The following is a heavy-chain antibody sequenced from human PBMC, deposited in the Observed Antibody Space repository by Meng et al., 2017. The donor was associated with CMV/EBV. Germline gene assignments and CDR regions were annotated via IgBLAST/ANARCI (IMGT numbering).Heavy chain of an antibody. CDR1: GDSVSRNNII. V-gene: IGHV6-1*01. CDR3: VRSGGRMAAGLFDP. Sequence: SETLSLTCAISGDSVSRNNIIWNWIRQSPSRGLEWLGRTYYRSKWYSDSAVSVRSRISINPDTSKNHFSLQLNSVTPEDTAVYYCVRSGGRMAAGLFDPWGQGTLVTVSS. CDR2: TYYRSKWYS. J-gene: IGHJ5*02. D-gene: IGHD6-13*01.